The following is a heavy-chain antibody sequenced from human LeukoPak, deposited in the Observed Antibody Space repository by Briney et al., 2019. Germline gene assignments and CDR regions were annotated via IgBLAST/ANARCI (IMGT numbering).Heavy chain of an antibody. J-gene: IGHJ4*02. Sequence: PGRSLRLSCAAPGFTFSSYGMHSVRQAPGKGLEWVAVIWYDGSNKYYADSVKGRFTISRDNSKNTLYLQMNSLRAEDTAVYYCARVDGSSWGFYYFDYWGQGTLVTVSS. CDR3: ARVDGSSWGFYYFDY. D-gene: IGHD6-13*01. CDR2: IWYDGSNK. V-gene: IGHV3-33*01. CDR1: GFTFSSYG.